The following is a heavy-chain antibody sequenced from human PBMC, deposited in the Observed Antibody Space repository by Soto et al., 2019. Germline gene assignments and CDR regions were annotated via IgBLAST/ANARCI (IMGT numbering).Heavy chain of an antibody. V-gene: IGHV1-2*02. CDR2: INPNSGGT. CDR1: GYTFTGYY. CDR3: ASRFYSSYVPFDY. Sequence: QVQLVQSGAEVKKPGASVKVSCKASGYTFTGYYMHWVRQAPGQGLEWMGWINPNSGGTNYAQKFQGRVTMTRDTSISTAYMELRRMRSAETAVYYCASRFYSSYVPFDYWGKGTLVTVSS. J-gene: IGHJ4*02. D-gene: IGHD4-4*01.